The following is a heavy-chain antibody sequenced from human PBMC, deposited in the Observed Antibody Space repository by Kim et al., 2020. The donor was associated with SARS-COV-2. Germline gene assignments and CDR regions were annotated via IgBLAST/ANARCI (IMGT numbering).Heavy chain of an antibody. V-gene: IGHV1-69*13. CDR3: ARDAGPGRAIAAYFDY. Sequence: SVKVSCKASGGTFSSYAISWVRQAPGQGLEWMGGIIPIFGTANYAQKFQGRVTITADESTSTAYMELSSLRSEDTAVYYCARDAGPGRAIAAYFDYWGQGTLVTVSS. CDR2: IIPIFGTA. D-gene: IGHD6-13*01. CDR1: GGTFSSYA. J-gene: IGHJ4*02.